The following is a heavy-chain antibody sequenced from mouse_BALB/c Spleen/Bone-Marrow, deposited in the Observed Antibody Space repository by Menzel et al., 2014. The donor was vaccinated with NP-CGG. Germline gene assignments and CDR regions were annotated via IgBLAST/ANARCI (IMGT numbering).Heavy chain of an antibody. V-gene: IGHV1-7*01. Sequence: VQLQQSGAELAKPGASVKMSCKASGYNFISYWMHWVKQRPGQGLEWIGYINPSTGYTEYNQKFKDKATLTADKSSSTASMQLSRLTSEDSAVYYCARNYDYDGWYYAMDYWGQGTSVTVSS. J-gene: IGHJ4*01. CDR3: ARNYDYDGWYYAMDY. CDR1: GYNFISYW. D-gene: IGHD2-4*01. CDR2: INPSTGYT.